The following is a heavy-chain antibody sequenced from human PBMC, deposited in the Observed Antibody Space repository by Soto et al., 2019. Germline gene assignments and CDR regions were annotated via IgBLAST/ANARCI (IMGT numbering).Heavy chain of an antibody. D-gene: IGHD3-10*01. V-gene: IGHV3-23*01. CDR2: ISGSGGRT. CDR3: WNWVEGTMVYFDF. Sequence: GGSLRLSCAASGFTFKNYAMSWARQAPGKGLEWVSAISGSGGRTYYADSVKGRFTISRDNSKDTLYLQMSSLRADDTALYYCWNWVEGTMVYFDFWGQGTLVTVSS. CDR1: GFTFKNYA. J-gene: IGHJ4*02.